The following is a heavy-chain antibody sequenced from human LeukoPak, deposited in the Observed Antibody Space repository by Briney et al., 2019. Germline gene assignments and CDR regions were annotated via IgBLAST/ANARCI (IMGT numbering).Heavy chain of an antibody. CDR3: ARAIAVAGTPFDY. Sequence: SETLSLTCTVSGGSNSSYHWSWIPQPAGKELERIGHIYTSGSTNYNPSLKSRVTMSVDTFKNQFSLKLSSVTAADTAVYYCARAIAVAGTPFDYWGQGTLVTVSS. CDR2: IYTSGST. J-gene: IGHJ4*02. CDR1: GGSNSSYH. V-gene: IGHV4-4*07. D-gene: IGHD6-19*01.